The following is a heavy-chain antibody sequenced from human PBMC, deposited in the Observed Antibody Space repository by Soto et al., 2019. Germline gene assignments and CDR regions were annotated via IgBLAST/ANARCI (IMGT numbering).Heavy chain of an antibody. Sequence: GGSLRLSCAASGFTFSSYEMNWVRQAPGKGLEWVSYISSSGSTIYYADSVKGRFTISRDNAKNSLYLQMNSLRAEDTAVYYGAISMVRGVIYECWGQGTLVSVSS. CDR3: AISMVRGVIYEC. D-gene: IGHD3-10*01. CDR2: ISSSGSTI. J-gene: IGHJ4*02. V-gene: IGHV3-48*03. CDR1: GFTFSSYE.